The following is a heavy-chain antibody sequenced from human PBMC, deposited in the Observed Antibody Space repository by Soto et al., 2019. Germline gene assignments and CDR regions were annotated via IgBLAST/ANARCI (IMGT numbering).Heavy chain of an antibody. CDR2: IIPIFGTA. Sequence: SVNVSFKASGGTFSSYAISWVRQAPGQGLEWMGGIIPIFGTANYAQKFQGRVTITADESTSTAYMELSSLRSEDTAVYYCEIWTTVVTPVWYFDLWGRCTLVTVSS. J-gene: IGHJ2*01. CDR1: GGTFSSYA. CDR3: EIWTTVVTPVWYFDL. V-gene: IGHV1-69*01. D-gene: IGHD4-17*01.